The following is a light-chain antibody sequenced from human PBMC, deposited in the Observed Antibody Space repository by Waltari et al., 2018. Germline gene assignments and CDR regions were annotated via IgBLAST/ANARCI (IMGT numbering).Light chain of an antibody. CDR2: VNSDGSH. CDR3: QTGGHGTWV. V-gene: IGLV4-69*01. J-gene: IGLJ3*02. CDR1: CGHSSNV. Sequence: QLVLTQSPSASASLGASVKLTCTLSCGHSSNVIAWHQQQPEKGPRYLTKVNSDGSHSKGDEIPDRFAGSISGAERYLTISSRQSEDEADYYWQTGGHGTWVFGGGTKLTVL.